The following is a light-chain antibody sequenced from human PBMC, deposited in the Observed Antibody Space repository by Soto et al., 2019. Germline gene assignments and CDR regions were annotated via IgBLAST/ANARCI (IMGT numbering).Light chain of an antibody. Sequence: DIVMTQSPDSLAVSLGERATINCKSSQSVLYSSNNKNYLAWYQQKPGQPPKLLIYWASTRESGVPDRFSGSGSGTDFTLXISSLQAEDVAVYYCQQWSSVPKTFGQGTKVEIK. V-gene: IGKV4-1*01. CDR3: QQWSSVPKT. J-gene: IGKJ1*01. CDR2: WAS. CDR1: QSVLYSSNNKNY.